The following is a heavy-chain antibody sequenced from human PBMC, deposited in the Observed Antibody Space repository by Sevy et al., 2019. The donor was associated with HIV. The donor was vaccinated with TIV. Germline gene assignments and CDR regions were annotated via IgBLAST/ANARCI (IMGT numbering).Heavy chain of an antibody. Sequence: GGSLRLSCAASVFIFSTSPMHWVRQAPGKGLEWVAILSYDDSDENYADSVKGRFTISRDNSKNTLYLQMNSLRTEDTAVYYGAKDDLGSIDYWGQGTLVTVSS. J-gene: IGHJ4*02. CDR3: AKDDLGSIDY. CDR2: LSYDDSDE. D-gene: IGHD3-10*01. CDR1: VFIFSTSP. V-gene: IGHV3-30-3*02.